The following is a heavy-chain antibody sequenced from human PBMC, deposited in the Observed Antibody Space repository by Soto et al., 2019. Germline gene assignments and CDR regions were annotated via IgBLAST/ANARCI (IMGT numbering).Heavy chain of an antibody. J-gene: IGHJ6*02. CDR1: GYTFTSYD. V-gene: IGHV1-8*01. D-gene: IGHD5-18*01. CDR3: ASSVDTAIGDYYYGMDV. Sequence: ASVKVSCKASGYTFTSYDINWVRQATGQGLEGMGWMNPNSGNTGYAQKFQGRVTMTRNTSISTAYMELSSLRSEDTAVYYCASSVDTAIGDYYYGMDVWGQGTTVTVSS. CDR2: MNPNSGNT.